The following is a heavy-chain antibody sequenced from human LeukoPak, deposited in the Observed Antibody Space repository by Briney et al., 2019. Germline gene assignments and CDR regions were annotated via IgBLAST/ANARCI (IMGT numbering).Heavy chain of an antibody. Sequence: GASVKVSCKASGGTFSSYAISWVRQAPGQGLEWMGGIIPIFGTANYAQKFQGRVTITADESTSTAYMKLSSLRSEDTAVYYCAREGCTNGVCYGHAFDIWGQGTMVTVSS. CDR2: IIPIFGTA. D-gene: IGHD2-8*01. J-gene: IGHJ3*02. CDR1: GGTFSSYA. CDR3: AREGCTNGVCYGHAFDI. V-gene: IGHV1-69*13.